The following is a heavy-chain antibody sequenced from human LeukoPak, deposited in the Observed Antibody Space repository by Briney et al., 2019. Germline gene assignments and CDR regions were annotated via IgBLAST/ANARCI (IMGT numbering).Heavy chain of an antibody. V-gene: IGHV3-23*01. Sequence: PGGSLRLSCAASGFTFSDYAMSWVRQAPGKGLEWVSTVSGGAGTTYYADFVKGRFTISRDNSKNTLYLQLNSLRAEDTAVYYCAKDRRHSGSYYDYFDYWGQGTLVTVSS. CDR1: GFTFSDYA. CDR2: VSGGAGTT. D-gene: IGHD1-26*01. CDR3: AKDRRHSGSYYDYFDY. J-gene: IGHJ4*02.